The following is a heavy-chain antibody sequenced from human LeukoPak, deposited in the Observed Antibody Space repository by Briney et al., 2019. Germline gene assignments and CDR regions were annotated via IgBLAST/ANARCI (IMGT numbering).Heavy chain of an antibody. CDR2: ISAYNGNT. J-gene: IGHJ5*02. V-gene: IGHV1-18*01. Sequence: WASVKVSCKASGYTFTSYGISWVRQAPGQGLEWMGWISAYNGNTNYAQKLQGRVTMTTDTSTSTAYMELRSLRSDDTAVYYRAGTGHYDFWSGFSTNWFDPWGQGTLVTVSS. CDR3: AGTGHYDFWSGFSTNWFDP. CDR1: GYTFTSYG. D-gene: IGHD3-3*01.